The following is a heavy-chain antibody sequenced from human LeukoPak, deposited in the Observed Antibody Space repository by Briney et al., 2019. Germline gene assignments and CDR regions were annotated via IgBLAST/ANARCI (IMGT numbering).Heavy chain of an antibody. CDR1: GFTFSNSG. Sequence: PGGSLRLSCAASGFTFSNSGMHWVRQAPGTGPEWVAFISHEGTEKYYADSVKGRLTISRDNSKNTLYLQMNNLRDDDTAVFYCATDRGWYFDYWGQGTLVTVSS. D-gene: IGHD6-19*01. CDR3: ATDRGWYFDY. CDR2: ISHEGTEK. J-gene: IGHJ4*02. V-gene: IGHV3-30*03.